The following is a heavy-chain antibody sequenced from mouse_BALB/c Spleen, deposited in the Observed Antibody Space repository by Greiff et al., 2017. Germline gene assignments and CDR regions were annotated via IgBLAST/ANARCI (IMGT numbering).Heavy chain of an antibody. V-gene: IGHV14-3*02. D-gene: IGHD3-2*01. CDR3: ARDSSGYVGFAD. CDR1: GFNIKDTY. CDR2: IDPANGNT. Sequence: VQLQQSGAELVKPGASVKLSCTASGFNIKDTYMHWVKQRPEQGLEWIGRIDPANGNTKYDPKFQGKATITADTSSNTAYLQLSSLTSEDTAVYYCARDSSGYVGFADWGQGTLVTVSA. J-gene: IGHJ3*01.